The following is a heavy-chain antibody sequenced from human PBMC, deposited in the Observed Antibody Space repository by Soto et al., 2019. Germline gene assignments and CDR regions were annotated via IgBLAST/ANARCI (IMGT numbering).Heavy chain of an antibody. V-gene: IGHV3-23*01. CDR1: GFTFSSYA. J-gene: IGHJ5*01. D-gene: IGHD3-9*01. Sequence: EVPLLESGAGLVQPGGSLRPSCAASGFTFSSYAMTWVRQAPGKGLAWVSGIRGSGATTSYADSVKGRFTVSRDNSKNTLYLQMNSLRVEDTAVYYCAKLRYFDWSSYNWFEYWGQGTPVTVSS. CDR3: AKLRYFDWSSYNWFEY. CDR2: IRGSGATT.